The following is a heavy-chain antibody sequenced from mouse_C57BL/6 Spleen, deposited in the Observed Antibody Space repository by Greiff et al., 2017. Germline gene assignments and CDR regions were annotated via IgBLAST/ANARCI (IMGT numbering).Heavy chain of an antibody. CDR3: ASGSWSYYFDY. J-gene: IGHJ2*01. CDR1: GYTFTDYN. Sequence: EVQLQESGPELVKPGASVKMSCKASGYTFTDYNMHWVKQSHGKSLEWIGYINPNNGGTSYNQKCKGKATLTVNKSSSTAYMELRSLTSEDSAVYYCASGSWSYYFDYWGEGTTLTVSS. CDR2: INPNNGGT. V-gene: IGHV1-22*01.